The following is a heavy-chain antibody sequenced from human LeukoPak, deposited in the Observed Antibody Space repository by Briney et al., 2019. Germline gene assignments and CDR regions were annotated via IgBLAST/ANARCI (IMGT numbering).Heavy chain of an antibody. Sequence: PGGSLRLSCAASGFTFITYSMHWVRQAPGKGLEWVSSISGDSYYIYYADSVKGRFTISRDNAKNSLYLQMNSLRAEDTAVFYCARSEATGGHDAFDVWGQGTMVTVSS. J-gene: IGHJ3*01. CDR3: ARSEATGGHDAFDV. V-gene: IGHV3-21*01. D-gene: IGHD2-8*02. CDR1: GFTFITYS. CDR2: ISGDSYYI.